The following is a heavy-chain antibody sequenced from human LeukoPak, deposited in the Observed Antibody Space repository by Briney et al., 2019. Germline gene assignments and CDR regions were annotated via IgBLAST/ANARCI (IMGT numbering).Heavy chain of an antibody. D-gene: IGHD2-15*01. Sequence: PGGSLTLSCAASGFTFSSYWMHWVRQAPGKGLVWVSRINTDGSSTSYADSVKGRFTISRDNAKNTLYLQMNSLRAEDTAVYYCARVALGYCSGGSCYPDTYFDYWGQGTLVTVSS. CDR2: INTDGSST. CDR1: GFTFSSYW. J-gene: IGHJ4*02. V-gene: IGHV3-74*01. CDR3: ARVALGYCSGGSCYPDTYFDY.